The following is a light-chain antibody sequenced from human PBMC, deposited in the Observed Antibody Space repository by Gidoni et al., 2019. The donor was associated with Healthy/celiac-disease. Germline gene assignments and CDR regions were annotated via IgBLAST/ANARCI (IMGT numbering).Light chain of an antibody. CDR2: RNN. Sequence: QSVLTQPPSASGIPGQRVTISCSGSSSNIGSNHVYWYQQLPGTAPKLLIYRNNQRPSGVSHRFSGSKSGTSASLAISGLRSEDEADYYCSAWDGSLSGWVFGGGTKLTVL. CDR1: SSNIGSNH. CDR3: SAWDGSLSGWV. J-gene: IGLJ3*02. V-gene: IGLV1-47*01.